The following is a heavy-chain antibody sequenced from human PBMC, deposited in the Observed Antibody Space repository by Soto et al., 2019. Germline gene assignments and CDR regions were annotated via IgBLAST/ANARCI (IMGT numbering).Heavy chain of an antibody. J-gene: IGHJ4*02. D-gene: IGHD4-17*01. CDR2: IKQDGSET. Sequence: EVQLVESGGGLVQPGGSLRHSCAASGFTFSSYWMSWVRQAPGKGLEWVANIKQDGSETYYVDSVKGRFTISRDNANNSLYLQMNSLRAEDTAVYYCARYLASTTIPNYWGQGTLVTVSS. CDR3: ARYLASTTIPNY. CDR1: GFTFSSYW. V-gene: IGHV3-7*04.